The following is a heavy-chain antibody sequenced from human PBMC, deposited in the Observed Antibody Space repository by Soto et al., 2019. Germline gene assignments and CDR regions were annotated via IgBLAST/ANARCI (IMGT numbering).Heavy chain of an antibody. V-gene: IGHV3-74*01. D-gene: IGHD1-1*01. Sequence: PGGSLRVSCAVSGFTFSAYWMHWVRQVPGKGLTWVSRISDDGSTATYADSVKGRFVISRDNAKNSLYLEMNTLRVDDSGLYYCARGPRVSSTGTGAHWARGTLVTVSS. J-gene: IGHJ4*02. CDR1: GFTFSAYW. CDR2: ISDDGSTA. CDR3: ARGPRVSSTGTGAH.